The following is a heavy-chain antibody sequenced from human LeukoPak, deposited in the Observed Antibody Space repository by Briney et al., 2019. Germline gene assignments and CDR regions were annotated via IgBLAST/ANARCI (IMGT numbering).Heavy chain of an antibody. CDR2: IKNTADGGTT. V-gene: IGHV3-15*01. CDR3: TTGAPRAYSGSYSNC. J-gene: IGHJ4*02. Sequence: PGGSLRLSCAASGFTFSNAWMSWVRQAPGEGLEWVGRIKNTADGGTTDYAAPVKGRFTISRDDSKNTLYLQMNSLKTEDTAVYYCTTGAPRAYSGSYSNCWGQGTLVTVSS. D-gene: IGHD1-26*01. CDR1: GFTFSNAW.